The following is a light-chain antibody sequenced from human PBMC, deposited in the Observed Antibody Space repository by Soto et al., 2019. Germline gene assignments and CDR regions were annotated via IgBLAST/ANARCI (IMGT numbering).Light chain of an antibody. CDR3: LLSYSAARHVV. Sequence: QAVVTQEPSLTVSPGGTVTLTCGSSTGAVTSGHYPYWFQQKPGQAPRTLIWQTTNKHSWTPARFSGSLLGGKAALTLSGAQPEDEAEYYCLLSYSAARHVVFGGGTKLTVL. CDR1: TGAVTSGHY. V-gene: IGLV7-46*01. CDR2: QTT. J-gene: IGLJ2*01.